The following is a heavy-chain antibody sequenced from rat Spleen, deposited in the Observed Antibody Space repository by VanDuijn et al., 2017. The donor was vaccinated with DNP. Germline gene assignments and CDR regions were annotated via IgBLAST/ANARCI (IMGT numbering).Heavy chain of an antibody. D-gene: IGHD1-2*01. CDR1: GITFSNSG. V-gene: IGHV5-19*01. Sequence: EVQLVESGGGLVQPGRSLKLSCAASGITFSNSGMHWIRQAPTKGLEWVTSISTSGGNTYYRDSVKGRFTISRDNAKSTLYLQMDSLRSEDTATYYCATDYYSSSYYAMDAWGQGTSVTVSS. CDR2: ISTSGGNT. J-gene: IGHJ4*01. CDR3: ATDYYSSSYYAMDA.